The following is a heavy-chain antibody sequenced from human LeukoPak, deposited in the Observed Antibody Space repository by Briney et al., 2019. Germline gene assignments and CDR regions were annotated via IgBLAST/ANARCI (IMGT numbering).Heavy chain of an antibody. D-gene: IGHD2-15*01. CDR2: ISSSSSYI. CDR1: GFTFSSYS. Sequence: GGSLRLSCAASGFTFSSYSMNWVRQAPGKGLEWVSSISSSSSYIYYADSVKGRFTISRDNAKNSLSLQMTSLRAEDTAVYYCVRDVRGSSSLWGQGTLVTVSP. J-gene: IGHJ4*02. V-gene: IGHV3-21*06. CDR3: VRDVRGSSSL.